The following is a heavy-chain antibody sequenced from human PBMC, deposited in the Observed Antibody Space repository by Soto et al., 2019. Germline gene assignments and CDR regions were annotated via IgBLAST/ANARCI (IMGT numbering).Heavy chain of an antibody. CDR1: GFTFSSNA. D-gene: IGHD2-2*01. CDR3: ARAFCGSTSCHGGNFEF. CDR2: ISDGGGST. V-gene: IGHV3-23*01. Sequence: PGWSLRLSCAASGFTFSSNAMSLVRQAPGKGLEWVSSISDGGGSTYYADSVKGRLTISRDNSQHTLYLQMNSLRAEDTALYYCARAFCGSTSCHGGNFEFWGQGTLVTVSS. J-gene: IGHJ4*02.